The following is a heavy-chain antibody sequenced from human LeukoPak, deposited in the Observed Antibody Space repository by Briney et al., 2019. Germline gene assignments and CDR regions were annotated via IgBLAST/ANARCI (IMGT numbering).Heavy chain of an antibody. V-gene: IGHV4-39*01. CDR2: IYYSGGA. Sequence: SETLSLTCTVSGGSISGSSYLWGWIRQPPGKGLEWIGSIYYSGGAYHNPSLKSRVSISVDTSRNHFSLKLSSVTAADTAVYYCARHRPHPYCTNGVCYPDLWGQGTLVTVSS. J-gene: IGHJ5*02. D-gene: IGHD2-8*01. CDR1: GGSISGSSYL. CDR3: ARHRPHPYCTNGVCYPDL.